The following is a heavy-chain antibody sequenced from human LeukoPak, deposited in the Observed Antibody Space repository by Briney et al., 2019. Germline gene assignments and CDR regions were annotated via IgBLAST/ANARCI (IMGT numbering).Heavy chain of an antibody. Sequence: GGSLRLSCAASGSTFSTHWMTWVRQAPGKGLEWVAHINQDGSDKYYVDSVKGRFTVSSDNAKNSLHLQMNSLRAEDTAVYYCARSSDLGHYNYYMDVWGKGTTVTVSS. V-gene: IGHV3-7*01. CDR3: ARSSDLGHYNYYMDV. D-gene: IGHD3-22*01. CDR1: GSTFSTHW. CDR2: INQDGSDK. J-gene: IGHJ6*03.